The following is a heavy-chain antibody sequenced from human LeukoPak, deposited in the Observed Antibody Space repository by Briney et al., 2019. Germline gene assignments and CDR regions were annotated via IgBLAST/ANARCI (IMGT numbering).Heavy chain of an antibody. Sequence: ASVKVSCKASGYSFTAYYMHWVRQAPGKGLEWMGGFDPEDGETIYAQKFQGRVTMTEDTSTDTAYMELSSLRSEDTAVYYCATSRIVYAFDIWGQGTMVTVSS. J-gene: IGHJ3*02. D-gene: IGHD2/OR15-2a*01. CDR2: FDPEDGET. CDR3: ATSRIVYAFDI. V-gene: IGHV1-24*01. CDR1: GYSFTAYY.